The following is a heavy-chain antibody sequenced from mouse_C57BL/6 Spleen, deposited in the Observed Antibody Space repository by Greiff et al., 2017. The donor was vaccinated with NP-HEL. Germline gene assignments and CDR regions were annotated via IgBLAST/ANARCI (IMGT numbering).Heavy chain of an antibody. Sequence: QVQLQQPGAELVKPGASVKMSCKASGYTFTSYWITWVKQRPGQGLEWIGDIYPGSGSTNYNEKFKSKATLTVDTSSSTAYMQLSSLTSEDSAVYYGAGKGDYGSSSFAYWGQGTLVTVSA. CDR3: AGKGDYGSSSFAY. D-gene: IGHD1-1*01. CDR2: IYPGSGST. CDR1: GYTFTSYW. V-gene: IGHV1-55*01. J-gene: IGHJ3*01.